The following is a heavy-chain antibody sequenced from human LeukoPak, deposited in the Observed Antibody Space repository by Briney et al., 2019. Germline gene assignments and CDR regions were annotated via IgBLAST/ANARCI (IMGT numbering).Heavy chain of an antibody. CDR3: ARGNTVFGVVAHLDY. V-gene: IGHV4-31*03. CDR1: GGSISSTGYY. Sequence: SETLSLTCTVSGGSISSTGYYWSWIRQHPGKGLEWVGYIYFSGSTYYNPSLKSRITMSADTSKNQFSLKLSPVTAADTAVYYCARGNTVFGVVAHLDYWGQGTLVTVSS. J-gene: IGHJ4*02. D-gene: IGHD3-3*01. CDR2: IYFSGST.